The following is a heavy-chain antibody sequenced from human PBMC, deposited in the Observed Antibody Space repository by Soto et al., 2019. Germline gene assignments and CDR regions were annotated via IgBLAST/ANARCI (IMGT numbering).Heavy chain of an antibody. CDR2: IYYSGST. Sequence: QLQLQESGPGLVKPSETLSLTCTVSGGSISSSSYYWGWIRQPPGEGLEWIGSIYYSGSTYYNPSLKSRVTISVDTSKNQFSLKLSSVTAADTAVYYCARRSIWDYVVGWFDPWGQGTLVTVSS. CDR3: ARRSIWDYVVGWFDP. D-gene: IGHD2-15*01. J-gene: IGHJ5*02. CDR1: GGSISSSSYY. V-gene: IGHV4-39*01.